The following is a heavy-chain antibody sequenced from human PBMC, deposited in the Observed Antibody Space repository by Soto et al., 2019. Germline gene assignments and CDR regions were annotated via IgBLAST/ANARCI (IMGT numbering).Heavy chain of an antibody. CDR2: IYYSEST. CDR3: ARDPATLQNWFDP. CDR1: GGSISSGDYY. Sequence: SETLSLTCTVSGGSISSGDYYWKWIRQHPGKGLEWIGYIYYSESTYYNPSLKSRVTISVDTSKSQFSLKLSSVTAADTAVYYWARDPATLQNWFDPWGQGTLVTVSS. V-gene: IGHV4-31*03. J-gene: IGHJ5*02. D-gene: IGHD1-1*01.